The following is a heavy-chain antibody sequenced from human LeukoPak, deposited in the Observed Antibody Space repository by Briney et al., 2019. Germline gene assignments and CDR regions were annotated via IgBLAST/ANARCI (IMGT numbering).Heavy chain of an antibody. J-gene: IGHJ6*02. CDR2: IYYSGST. CDR3: ARERVTYQPLLGSLENYYYYYGMDV. V-gene: IGHV4-39*07. CDR1: GGSISSSSYY. Sequence: SETLSLTCTVSGGSISSSSYYWGWIRQPPGKGLEWIGSIYYSGSTNYNPSLKSRVTISVDTSKNQFSLKLSSVTAADTAVYYCARERVTYQPLLGSLENYYYYYGMDVWGQGTTVTVSS. D-gene: IGHD2-2*01.